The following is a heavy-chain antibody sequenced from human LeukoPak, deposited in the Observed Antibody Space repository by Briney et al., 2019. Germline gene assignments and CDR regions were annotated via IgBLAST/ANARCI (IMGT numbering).Heavy chain of an antibody. V-gene: IGHV4-59*01. CDR2: IYYSGST. J-gene: IGHJ3*02. CDR1: GGSISSYY. Sequence: SETLSLTCTVSGGSISSYYWSWIRQPPGKGLEWIGYIYYSGSTNYNPSLKSRVTISVDTSKNRFSLKLSSVTAADTAVYYCARDQGDILTGYFRSSVGAFDIWGQGTMVTVSS. CDR3: ARDQGDILTGYFRSSVGAFDI. D-gene: IGHD3-9*01.